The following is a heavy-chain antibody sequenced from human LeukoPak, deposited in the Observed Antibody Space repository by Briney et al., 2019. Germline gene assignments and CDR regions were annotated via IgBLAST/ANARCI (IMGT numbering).Heavy chain of an antibody. V-gene: IGHV4-34*01. Sequence: KTSETLSLTCAVYGGSFSGYYWSWIRQPPGKGLEWIGEINHSGSTNYNPSLKSRVTISVDTSKNQFSLKLSSVTAADTAVYYCARLTKRRGVILDYWGQGTLVTVSS. CDR3: ARLTKRRGVILDY. CDR2: INHSGST. CDR1: GGSFSGYY. J-gene: IGHJ4*02. D-gene: IGHD3-10*01.